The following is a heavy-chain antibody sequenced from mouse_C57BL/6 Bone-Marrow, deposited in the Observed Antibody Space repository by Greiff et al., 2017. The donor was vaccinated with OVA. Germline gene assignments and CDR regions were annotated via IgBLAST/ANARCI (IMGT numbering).Heavy chain of an antibody. CDR2: INPNNGGT. V-gene: IGHV1-26*01. CDR3: ARGDWEVYYFDY. CDR1: GYTFTDYY. Sequence: EVQLQQSGPELVKPGASVKISCKASGYTFTDYYMNWVKQSHGKSLEWIGDINPNNGGTSYNQKFKGKATLTVDKSSSTAYMELRSLTSEDSAVYYCARGDWEVYYFDYWGQGTTLTVSS. D-gene: IGHD4-1*01. J-gene: IGHJ2*01.